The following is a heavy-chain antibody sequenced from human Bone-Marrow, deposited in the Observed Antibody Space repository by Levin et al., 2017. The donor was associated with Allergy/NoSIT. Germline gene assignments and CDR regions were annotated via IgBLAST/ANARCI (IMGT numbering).Heavy chain of an antibody. CDR1: GASISGGNYY. J-gene: IGHJ6*02. V-gene: IGHV4-31*03. D-gene: IGHD3-10*01. Sequence: SETLSLTCNVSGASISGGNYYWIWIRQDPGKGLEWIGYIYYTGSIYYHPSLRSRVTISVDTSKTQFSLKLSSVTAADTAVYYCARGLTALDRGYYYYYYGMDVWGRGTTVTVSS. CDR3: ARGLTALDRGYYYYYYGMDV. CDR2: IYYTGSI.